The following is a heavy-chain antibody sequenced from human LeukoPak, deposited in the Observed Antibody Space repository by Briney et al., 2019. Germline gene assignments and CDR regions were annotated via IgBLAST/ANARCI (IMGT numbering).Heavy chain of an antibody. CDR2: FYVGGAT. CDR3: AKDRSGYGVNSYYFDY. CDR1: GFSVTNNY. J-gene: IGHJ4*02. V-gene: IGHV3-53*05. D-gene: IGHD4-23*01. Sequence: GGSLRLSCAVSGFSVTNNYMSWVRQAPGKGLEWVSVFYVGGATYYADSVKGRFTISRDNSKNTLYLQMNSLRAEDTAVYYCAKDRSGYGVNSYYFDYWGQGTLVTVSS.